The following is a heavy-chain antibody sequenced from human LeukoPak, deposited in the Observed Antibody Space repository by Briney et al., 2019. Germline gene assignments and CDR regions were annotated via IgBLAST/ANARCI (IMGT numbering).Heavy chain of an antibody. D-gene: IGHD3-22*01. J-gene: IGHJ4*02. CDR1: GFTFSSYS. V-gene: IGHV3-21*01. CDR3: ARLRRNSDRSGFYYYYDY. Sequence: GALRLSCAASGFTFSSYSFNWVRQAPGKGLEWVSSINTVGTYIYYADSVRGRFTISRDNAENSLWLQMNSLRAEDSAVYYCARLRRNSDRSGFYYYYDYWGQGTLVTVSP. CDR2: INTVGTYI.